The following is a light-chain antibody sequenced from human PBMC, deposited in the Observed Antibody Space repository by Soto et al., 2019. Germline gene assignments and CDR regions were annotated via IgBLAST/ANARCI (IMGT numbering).Light chain of an antibody. V-gene: IGLV3-1*01. J-gene: IGLJ1*01. CDR1: KLGDKY. CDR3: QAWDSSFYV. CDR2: QDS. Sequence: SYELTQPPSVSVSPGQTASITCSGDKLGDKYACWYQQKPGQSPVLVIYQDSKRPSGIPERFSGSNSGNTATLTISGTQAMDEADYYCQAWDSSFYVFGTGTKVTVL.